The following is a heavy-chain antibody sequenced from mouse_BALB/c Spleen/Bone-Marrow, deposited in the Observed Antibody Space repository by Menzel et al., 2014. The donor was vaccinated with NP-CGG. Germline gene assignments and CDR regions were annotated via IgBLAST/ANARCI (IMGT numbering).Heavy chain of an antibody. V-gene: IGHV1-7*01. CDR3: ARQITTVDYAMDY. CDR1: GYTFTSYW. J-gene: IGHJ4*01. Sequence: VKLVESGAELAKPGASVKMSCEASGYTFTSYWMHWVKQRPGQGLEWIGYINPSTGYTEYNQKFKDKATLTADKSSSTAYMQLSSLTSEDSAVYYCARQITTVDYAMDYWGQGTSVTVSS. CDR2: INPSTGYT. D-gene: IGHD1-1*01.